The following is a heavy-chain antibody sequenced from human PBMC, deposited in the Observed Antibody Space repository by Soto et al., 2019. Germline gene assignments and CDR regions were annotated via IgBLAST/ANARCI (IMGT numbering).Heavy chain of an antibody. CDR3: ARWNLVGPTIDAFDL. Sequence: QVQLVESGGGVVQPGRSLXLSCAASGFTFXRNGMHWVRQAPGKGLEWVAIIWYDGSNKYYTDSVKGRFTISRDNSKNTLYLQMNSLRVEDTAMYYCARWNLVGPTIDAFDLWGQGTMVTVSS. V-gene: IGHV3-33*01. CDR1: GFTFXRNG. CDR2: IWYDGSNK. D-gene: IGHD1-26*01. J-gene: IGHJ3*01.